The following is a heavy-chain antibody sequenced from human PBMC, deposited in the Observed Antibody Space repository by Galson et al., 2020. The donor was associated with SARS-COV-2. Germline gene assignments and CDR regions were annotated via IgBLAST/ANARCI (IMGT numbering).Heavy chain of an antibody. CDR3: ARGGGQVHWYNSYSMDV. V-gene: IGHV4-59*11. J-gene: IGHJ6*03. D-gene: IGHD3-16*01. CDR2: MYYSGIT. CDR1: GGSISSHS. Sequence: SETLSLTCTVSGGSISSHSWSWIRQPPGEGLEWIGYMYYSGITTYTPSLKDRIDISVDTSKNQITMNLYSVTAAETAVYYCARGGGQVHWYNSYSMDVCGKGTTVTVSS.